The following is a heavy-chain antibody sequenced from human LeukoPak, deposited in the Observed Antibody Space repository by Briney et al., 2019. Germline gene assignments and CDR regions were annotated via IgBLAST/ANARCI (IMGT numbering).Heavy chain of an antibody. CDR2: IYPADPST. CDR3: ARPIHCTSGVCYEY. CDR1: GYSFTSYW. D-gene: IGHD2-8*01. J-gene: IGHJ4*02. V-gene: IGHV5-51*01. Sequence: GESLKISCKGSGYSFTSYWIGWVRQMPGKGLEWMGIIYPADPSTKFSPSFQGQVTISADKSIATAYLQWSSLKASDTAMYYCARPIHCTSGVCYEYWGQGTLVTVSS.